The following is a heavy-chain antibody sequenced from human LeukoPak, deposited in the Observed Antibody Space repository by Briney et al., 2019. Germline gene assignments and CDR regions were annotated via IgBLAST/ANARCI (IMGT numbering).Heavy chain of an antibody. Sequence: SETLSLTCAVSGGSISSRGYYWSWIRQYPGKGLEWIGHIYSSGSTYYNPSLKSRHTISVDTSKNQFSLKVTSVTAADTAVYYCARLDGAYFDYWGRGTQVTVSS. CDR2: IYSSGST. CDR3: ARLDGAYFDY. V-gene: IGHV4-31*11. J-gene: IGHJ4*02. CDR1: GGSISSRGYY. D-gene: IGHD3-16*01.